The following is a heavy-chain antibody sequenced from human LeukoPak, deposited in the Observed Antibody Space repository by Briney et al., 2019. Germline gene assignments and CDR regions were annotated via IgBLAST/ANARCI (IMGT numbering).Heavy chain of an antibody. CDR1: GYSFTSYW. V-gene: IGHV5-51*01. Sequence: GESLKISCKGSGYSFTSYWIGWVRQMPGKGLEWMGIIYPGDSDARYSQSFQGQVTISADKSISTAYLQWSSLKASDTAMYYCARPRRAPRPTVGGDAFDIWGQGTMVTVSS. CDR2: IYPGDSDA. CDR3: ARPRRAPRPTVGGDAFDI. J-gene: IGHJ3*02. D-gene: IGHD3-16*01.